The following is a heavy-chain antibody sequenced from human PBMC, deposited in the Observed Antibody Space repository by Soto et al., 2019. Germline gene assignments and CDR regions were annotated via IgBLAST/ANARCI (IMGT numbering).Heavy chain of an antibody. CDR1: GFTFSSYS. CDR3: ARDGPRTAYDY. Sequence: GGSLRLSCAASGFTFSSYSMNWVRQAPGKGLEWVSSISSSSSYIYYADSVKGRFTTSRDNAKNSLYLQMNSLRAEDTAVYYCARDGPRTAYDYWGQGTLVTVSS. CDR2: ISSSSSYI. D-gene: IGHD2-21*01. J-gene: IGHJ4*02. V-gene: IGHV3-21*01.